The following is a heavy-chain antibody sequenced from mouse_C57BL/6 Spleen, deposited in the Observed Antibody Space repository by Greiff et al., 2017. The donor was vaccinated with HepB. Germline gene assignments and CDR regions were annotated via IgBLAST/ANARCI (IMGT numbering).Heavy chain of an antibody. V-gene: IGHV1-69*01. CDR1: GYTFTSYW. Sequence: QVQLQQPGAELVMPGASVKLSCKASGYTFTSYWMHWVKQRPGQGLEWIGEIDPSDSYTNYNQKFKGKSTLTVDKSSSTAYMQLSSLTSEDSAVYYCARFGYPWYFDVWGTGTTVTVSS. CDR2: IDPSDSYT. J-gene: IGHJ1*03. CDR3: ARFGYPWYFDV. D-gene: IGHD2-2*01.